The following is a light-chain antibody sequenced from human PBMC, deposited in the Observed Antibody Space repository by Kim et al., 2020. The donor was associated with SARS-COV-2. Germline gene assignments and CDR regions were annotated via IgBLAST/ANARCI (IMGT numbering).Light chain of an antibody. CDR2: DVS. CDR3: SSYTTSRTRV. V-gene: IGLV2-14*03. J-gene: IGLJ3*02. Sequence: QSALTQPASVSGSPGQSITISCAGTSSDIGGYNYVSWYQQHPDKAPKLLIYDVSKRPSGVSNRFSGSKSDNTASLTISGLQAEDEADYYCSSYTTSRTRVFSGGTKLTVL. CDR1: SSDIGGYNY.